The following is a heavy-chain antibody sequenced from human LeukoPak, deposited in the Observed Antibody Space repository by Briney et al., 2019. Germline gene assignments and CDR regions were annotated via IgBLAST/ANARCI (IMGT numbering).Heavy chain of an antibody. D-gene: IGHD6-19*01. V-gene: IGHV1-2*06. CDR2: INPNSGGT. CDR3: AREGIAVSNWFDP. Sequence: ASVKVSCKASGYTFTGYYMHWVRQAPGQGLEWMGRINPNSGGTNYAQKFQGRVTMTRDTSISTAYMELSRLRSDDTAVYYCAREGIAVSNWFDPWGQGTLVTVSS. J-gene: IGHJ5*02. CDR1: GYTFTGYY.